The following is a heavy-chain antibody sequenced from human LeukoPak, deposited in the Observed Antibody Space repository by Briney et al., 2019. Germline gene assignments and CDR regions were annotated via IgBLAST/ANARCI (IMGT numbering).Heavy chain of an antibody. Sequence: GGSLRLSCAASGFSFSSYAIHWVRQAPGKGLEWATIVWYDGNSKYYADSVKGRFTVSRDNSGNMVYLQMYSLRPEDTAVHYCARGAGVGAGSFDSWGQGTMVIVSS. D-gene: IGHD1-26*01. CDR1: GFSFSSYA. V-gene: IGHV3-33*01. J-gene: IGHJ4*02. CDR2: VWYDGNSK. CDR3: ARGAGVGAGSFDS.